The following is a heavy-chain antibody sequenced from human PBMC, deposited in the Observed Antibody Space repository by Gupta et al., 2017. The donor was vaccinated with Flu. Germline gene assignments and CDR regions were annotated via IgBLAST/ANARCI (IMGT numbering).Heavy chain of an antibody. CDR2: ISGSGGST. Sequence: VSSISGSGGSTYYADSVKGRFTISRDNSKNTLYLPMNSLRAEDTAIYYCAKSVVLSAMWYTDSFDFWGQGTLVTVSS. V-gene: IGHV3-23*01. D-gene: IGHD2-21*02. CDR3: AKSVVLSAMWYTDSFDF. J-gene: IGHJ4*02.